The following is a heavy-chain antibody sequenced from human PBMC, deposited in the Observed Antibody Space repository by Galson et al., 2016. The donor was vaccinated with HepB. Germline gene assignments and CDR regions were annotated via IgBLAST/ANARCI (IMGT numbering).Heavy chain of an antibody. CDR1: GGTFNTYT. CDR3: ASAEQLAFDC. D-gene: IGHD1/OR15-1a*01. V-gene: IGHV1-69*06. Sequence: SVKVSCKASGGTFNTYTFSWVRQAPGQGLEWMGGIIPVFGTGHYAQKFQDRVTITADKSTSTVYMELNSLRSDDTALYFCASAEQLAFDCWGQGTLLTVSS. CDR2: IIPVFGTG. J-gene: IGHJ4*02.